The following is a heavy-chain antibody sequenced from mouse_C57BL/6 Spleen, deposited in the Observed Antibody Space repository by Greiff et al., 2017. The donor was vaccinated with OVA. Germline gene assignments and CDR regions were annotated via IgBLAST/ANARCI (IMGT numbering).Heavy chain of an antibody. CDR1: GFTFSSYA. D-gene: IGHD2-2*01. Sequence: DVKLVESGGGLVKPGGSLKLSCAASGFTFSSYAMSWVRQTPEKRLEWVATISDGGSYTYYPDNVKGRFTISRDNAKNNLYLQMSHLKSEDTAMYYCARDRNYYGYDVGAMDYWGQGTSVTVSS. J-gene: IGHJ4*01. V-gene: IGHV5-4*01. CDR3: ARDRNYYGYDVGAMDY. CDR2: ISDGGSYT.